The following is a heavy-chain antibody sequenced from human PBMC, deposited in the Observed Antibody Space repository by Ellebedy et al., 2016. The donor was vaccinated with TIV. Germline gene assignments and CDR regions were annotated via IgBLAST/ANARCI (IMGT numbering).Heavy chain of an antibody. D-gene: IGHD5-12*01. CDR2: IYYSGST. CDR1: GGSISSYY. J-gene: IGHJ3*02. Sequence: MPSETLSLTCTVSGGSISSYYWSWIRQPPGKGLEWIGYIYYSGSTNYNPSLKSRVTISVDTSKNQFSLKLSSVTAADTAVYYCARQRRARGFTRGQSDAFDIWGQGTMVTVSS. V-gene: IGHV4-59*08. CDR3: ARQRRARGFTRGQSDAFDI.